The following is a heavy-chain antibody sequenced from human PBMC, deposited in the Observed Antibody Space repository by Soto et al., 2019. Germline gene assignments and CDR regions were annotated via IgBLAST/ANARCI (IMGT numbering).Heavy chain of an antibody. V-gene: IGHV3-21*02. J-gene: IGHJ3*02. CDR1: GFTFSDCD. D-gene: IGHD7-27*01. CDR2: IRSASSFI. Sequence: EIQLVESGGGLAKPGGALRLSCTASGFTFSDCDINWLRQALGKGLEWVSSIRSASSFIYYADSLKGRFTISRDNAKNSVYLQIDSLSAEDTALYYCARGSISWGPGAFDIWGQGTMVTVSS. CDR3: ARGSISWGPGAFDI.